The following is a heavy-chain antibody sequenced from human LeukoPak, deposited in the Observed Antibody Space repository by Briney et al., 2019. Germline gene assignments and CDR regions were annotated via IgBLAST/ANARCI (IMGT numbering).Heavy chain of an antibody. CDR1: GFTFSSYE. CDR2: ISSSGSTI. Sequence: GGSLRLSCAASGFTFSSYEMNWVRQAPGKGLEWVSYISSSGSTIYYADSVKGRFTISRDNAKNSLYLQMNSLRAEDTAVYYCARDGAYGSGSYYNPNPPNYYFYGMDVWGQGTTVTVSS. V-gene: IGHV3-48*03. CDR3: ARDGAYGSGSYYNPNPPNYYFYGMDV. J-gene: IGHJ6*02. D-gene: IGHD3-10*01.